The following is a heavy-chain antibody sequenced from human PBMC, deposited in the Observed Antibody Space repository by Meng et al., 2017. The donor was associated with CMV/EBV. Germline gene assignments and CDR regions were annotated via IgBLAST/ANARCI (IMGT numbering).Heavy chain of an antibody. D-gene: IGHD1-26*01. CDR1: GFTFSSYA. Sequence: GESLKISCVASGFTFSSYAMSWVRQAPGKGLEWVSVIYSGGSSTYYADSVKGRFTISRDNSKNTLYLQMNSLRAEDTAVYYCAKDSGSYPFDYWGQGTLVTVSS. CDR2: IYSGGSST. J-gene: IGHJ4*02. CDR3: AKDSGSYPFDY. V-gene: IGHV3-23*03.